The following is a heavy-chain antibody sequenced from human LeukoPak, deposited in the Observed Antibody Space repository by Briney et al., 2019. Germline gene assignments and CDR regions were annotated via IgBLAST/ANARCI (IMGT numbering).Heavy chain of an antibody. J-gene: IGHJ4*02. Sequence: GGSLRLSCAASGFTFSSYGMNWVRQAPGKGLEWVSSISSSSSYIYYADSVKGRFTSSRDNAKNSLYLRMNSLRAEDTAVYYCARDLVAAFDYWGQGTLVTVSS. CDR3: ARDLVAAFDY. V-gene: IGHV3-21*01. D-gene: IGHD2-21*01. CDR1: GFTFSSYG. CDR2: ISSSSSYI.